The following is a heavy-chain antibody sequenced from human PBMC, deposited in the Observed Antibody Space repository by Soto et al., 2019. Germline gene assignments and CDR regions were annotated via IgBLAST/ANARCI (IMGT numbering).Heavy chain of an antibody. Sequence: SETLSLTCTVSGGLIRCGRFDGSWISQHPGKGLEWIGYIYYSGSTYYNPSLKSRVTISVDTSKNQFSLKLSSVTAADTAVYYCARETVTRGWFDPWGQGTLVTVSS. CDR3: ARETVTRGWFDP. CDR2: IYYSGST. CDR1: GGLIRCGRFD. V-gene: IGHV4-31*03. J-gene: IGHJ5*02. D-gene: IGHD4-4*01.